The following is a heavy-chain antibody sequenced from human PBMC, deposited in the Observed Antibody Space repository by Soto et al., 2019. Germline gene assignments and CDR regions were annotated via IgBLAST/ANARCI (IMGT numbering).Heavy chain of an antibody. CDR2: ISYDGSNK. J-gene: IGHJ6*02. D-gene: IGHD1-26*01. CDR1: GFTFSSYG. CDR3: AKEREGYFYYGMDV. V-gene: IGHV3-30*18. Sequence: QVQLVESGGGVVQPGRSLRLSCAASGFTFSSYGMHWVRQAPGKGLEWVAVISYDGSNKNYADSVKGRFTISRDNSKNTLYLQMNSLRAEDTAVYYCAKEREGYFYYGMDVWGQGTTVTVSS.